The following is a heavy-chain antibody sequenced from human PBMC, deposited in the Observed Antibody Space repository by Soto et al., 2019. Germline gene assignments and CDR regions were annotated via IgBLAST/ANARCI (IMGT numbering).Heavy chain of an antibody. V-gene: IGHV3-48*03. Sequence: GGSLRLSCAGSGYTFRTHAMSWVRQAPGKGLEWVSYISSSGSTIYYADSVKGRFTISRDNAKNSLYLQMNSLRAEDTAVYYCARDRVRSYWGQGTLVTVSS. CDR1: GYTFRTHA. CDR3: ARDRVRSY. CDR2: ISSSGSTI. D-gene: IGHD4-17*01. J-gene: IGHJ4*02.